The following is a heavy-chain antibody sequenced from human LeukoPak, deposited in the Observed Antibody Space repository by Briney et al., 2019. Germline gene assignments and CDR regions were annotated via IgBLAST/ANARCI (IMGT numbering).Heavy chain of an antibody. D-gene: IGHD3-3*01. CDR1: GGTFSSYA. Sequence: GASVKVSCKASGGTFSSYAMSWVRQAPGQGLEWMGGIIPIFGTANYAQKFQGRVTITADESTSTAYMELSSLRSEDTAVYYCASFSYYDFWSGYSWFDPWGQGTLVTVSS. CDR2: IIPIFGTA. CDR3: ASFSYYDFWSGYSWFDP. V-gene: IGHV1-69*13. J-gene: IGHJ5*02.